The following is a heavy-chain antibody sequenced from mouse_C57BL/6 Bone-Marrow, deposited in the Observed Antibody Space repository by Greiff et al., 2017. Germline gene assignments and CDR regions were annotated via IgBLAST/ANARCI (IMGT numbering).Heavy chain of an antibody. Sequence: QVQLQQPGAELVMPGASVKLSCKASGSTFNSYWMHWVKQRPGQGLEWIGEIDPSDSYTNYNQKFKGKSTLTVDKSSSTAYMQLSSLTSEDSAVYYCAREGLYAKDYWGQGTSVTAST. J-gene: IGHJ4*01. CDR1: GSTFNSYW. CDR2: IDPSDSYT. CDR3: AREGLYAKDY. V-gene: IGHV1-69*01.